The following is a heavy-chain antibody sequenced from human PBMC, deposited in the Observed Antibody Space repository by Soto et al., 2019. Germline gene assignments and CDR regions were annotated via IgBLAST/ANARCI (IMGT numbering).Heavy chain of an antibody. CDR1: GGSFSGYY. J-gene: IGHJ5*02. CDR2: INHSGGT. D-gene: IGHD2-2*03. Sequence: SETLSLTCAVYGGSFSGYYWSWIRQPPGKGLEWIGEINHSGGTNYNPSLKSRVTISVDTSKNQFSLKLSSVTAADTAVYYCARLSWIFNWFDPWGQGTLVTVSS. CDR3: ARLSWIFNWFDP. V-gene: IGHV4-34*01.